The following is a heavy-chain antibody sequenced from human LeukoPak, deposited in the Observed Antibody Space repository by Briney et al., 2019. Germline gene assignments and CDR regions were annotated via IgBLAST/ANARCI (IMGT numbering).Heavy chain of an antibody. D-gene: IGHD3-10*01. V-gene: IGHV3-74*01. J-gene: IGHJ4*02. CDR3: ARDPYGSGSF. CDR1: GFTFSSYW. CDR2: INGDGSST. Sequence: GGSLRLSCAASGFTFSSYWTHWVRQAPGKGLVWVSRINGDGSSTSYADSVKGRFTISRDNAKNALYLQMNSLRAEDTAVYYCARDPYGSGSFWGQGTLVTVSS.